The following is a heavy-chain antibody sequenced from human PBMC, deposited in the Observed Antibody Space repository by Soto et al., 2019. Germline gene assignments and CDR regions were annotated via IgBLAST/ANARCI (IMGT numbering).Heavy chain of an antibody. CDR2: ISYDGNNE. CDR1: GLTVRNSD. Sequence: XSMRISCVASGLTVRNSDIGVSRQAPGKGLEWVAVISYDGNNEFYVDSVEGRFAISRDNSKNTLYLQMNSLRAGDTAVYYCAKEALNWGRYFDYWGQGTLVTVSS. V-gene: IGHV3-30*18. CDR3: AKEALNWGRYFDY. J-gene: IGHJ4*02. D-gene: IGHD7-27*01.